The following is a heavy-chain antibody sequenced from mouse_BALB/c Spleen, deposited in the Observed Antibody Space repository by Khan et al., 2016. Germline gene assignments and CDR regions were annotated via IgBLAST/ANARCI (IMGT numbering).Heavy chain of an antibody. D-gene: IGHD4-1*01. CDR1: GDSITSGY. J-gene: IGHJ2*01. CDR3: ARWVTGIYYFDY. CDR2: ISYSGST. V-gene: IGHV3-8*02. Sequence: VQLQQSGPSLVKPSQTLSLTCSVTGDSITSGYWNWIRKFPGNKLEYMGYISYSGSTSYNPSLNSRISIIRDASKYQYYLLLNSVTTEDTATYCSARWVTGIYYFDYWGQGTTLTVSS.